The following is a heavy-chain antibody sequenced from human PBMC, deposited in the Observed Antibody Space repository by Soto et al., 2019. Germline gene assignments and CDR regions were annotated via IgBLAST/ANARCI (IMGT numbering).Heavy chain of an antibody. CDR1: GFTFSSYA. CDR3: VGYQLLSNY. V-gene: IGHV3-23*01. Sequence: EVQLLESGGGLVQPGGSLRLSCAASGFTFSSYAMSWVRQAPGKGLDWVSGINGSGGTTYYADSVKGRFTSSRDNSKNTLYLQMNSLRAEDTAVYYCVGYQLLSNYWGQGTLVTVSS. J-gene: IGHJ4*02. D-gene: IGHD2-2*01. CDR2: INGSGGTT.